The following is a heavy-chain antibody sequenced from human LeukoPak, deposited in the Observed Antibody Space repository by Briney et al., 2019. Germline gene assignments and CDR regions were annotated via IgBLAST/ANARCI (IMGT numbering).Heavy chain of an antibody. CDR1: GFTFSSYG. CDR2: ISYDGGNK. Sequence: GGSLRLSCAASGFTFSSYGMHWVRQAPGKGLEWVAVISYDGGNKYYADSVKGRFTISRDNSKNTLYLQMNSLRAEDTAVYYCAKGLYYDILTGYYNHEYFQHWGQGTLVTVSS. D-gene: IGHD3-9*01. CDR3: AKGLYYDILTGYYNHEYFQH. V-gene: IGHV3-30*18. J-gene: IGHJ1*01.